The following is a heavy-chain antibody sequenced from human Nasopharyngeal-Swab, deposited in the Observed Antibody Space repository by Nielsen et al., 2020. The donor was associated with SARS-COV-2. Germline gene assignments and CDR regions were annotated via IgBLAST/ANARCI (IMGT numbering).Heavy chain of an antibody. Sequence: ASVKVSCKASGYTFTSYAMHWVRQAPGQRLEWMGWINAGNGNTKYSQKFQGRVTITRDTSATTAYMELSSLRFEGTAVYYCAFVSYDSSGYYYSYWGQGTLVTVSS. V-gene: IGHV1-3*01. CDR2: INAGNGNT. D-gene: IGHD3-22*01. J-gene: IGHJ4*02. CDR1: GYTFTSYA. CDR3: AFVSYDSSGYYYSY.